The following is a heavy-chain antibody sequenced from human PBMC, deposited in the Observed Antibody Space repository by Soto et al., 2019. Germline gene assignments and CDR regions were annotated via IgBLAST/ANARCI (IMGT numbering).Heavy chain of an antibody. Sequence: WKECGYGIESNSRRWVRQAPVQRLEWMGGINAGNGNTKYSQKFQGRVTITRDTSASTAYMELSSVRSEDTAVYDCATAIADDAFDIW. CDR1: GYGIESNS. D-gene: IGHD2-2*01. CDR2: INAGNGNT. J-gene: IGHJ3*02. CDR3: ATAIADDAFDI. V-gene: IGHV1-3*01.